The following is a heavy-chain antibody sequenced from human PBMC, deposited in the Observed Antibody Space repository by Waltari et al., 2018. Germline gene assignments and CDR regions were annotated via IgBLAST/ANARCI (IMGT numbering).Heavy chain of an antibody. CDR3: TTTSFVEQQLVLGWDY. CDR2: IKSKTDGGTT. D-gene: IGHD6-13*01. Sequence: EVQLVESGGGLVKPGGSLRLPCAALGFPFSNAGMGRVRQGPGKGREWVGLIKSKTDGGTTDYAEPVKGRFTISRDDSKNTLYLQMNSLKTEDTAVYYCTTTSFVEQQLVLGWDYWGQGTLVTVSS. V-gene: IGHV3-15*01. J-gene: IGHJ4*02. CDR1: GFPFSNAG.